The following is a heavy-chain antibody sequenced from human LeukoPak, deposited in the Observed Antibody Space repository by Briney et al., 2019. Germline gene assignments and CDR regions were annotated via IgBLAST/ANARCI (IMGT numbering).Heavy chain of an antibody. CDR1: GGSISSYY. D-gene: IGHD5-12*01. J-gene: IGHJ6*03. V-gene: IGHV4-59*01. CDR2: IHYSGST. CDR3: ARTTEGYAGGPGYSYYYYMDV. Sequence: SETLSLTRTVSGGSISSYYWSWIRQPPGKGLEWIGYIHYSGSTHYNPSLKNRVTISVDTSKNQVSLKLRSVTAADTAVYYCARTTEGYAGGPGYSYYYYMDVWGKGTTVTISS.